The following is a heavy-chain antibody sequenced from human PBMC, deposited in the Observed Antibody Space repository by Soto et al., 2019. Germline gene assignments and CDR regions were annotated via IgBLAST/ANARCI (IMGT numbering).Heavy chain of an antibody. J-gene: IGHJ4*02. Sequence: EVQLLESGGGLVQPGGSQRLSCAASGFTFSSYGMSWVRQAPGKGLDWVSVISGSGGSTYYADSVKGRFTVSRDNSRNTLYLQMNGLRAEDTAVYYCASSRGHCSGDSCSLDYWGQGTLVTVSS. D-gene: IGHD2-15*01. CDR2: ISGSGGST. CDR1: GFTFSSYG. CDR3: ASSRGHCSGDSCSLDY. V-gene: IGHV3-23*01.